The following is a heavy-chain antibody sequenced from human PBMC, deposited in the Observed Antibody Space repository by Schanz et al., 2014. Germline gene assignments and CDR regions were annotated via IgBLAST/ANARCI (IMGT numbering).Heavy chain of an antibody. CDR2: INQDGSQK. V-gene: IGHV3-7*01. Sequence: EVQLVESGGGLVQPGGSLRLSCATSRLTFGNYWMSWVRQAPGKGLEWVANINQDGSQKYYVGSVKGRFTISRDNSRETMFLQMNTLRPDDTAVYYCAKDEGYNYGYIFDYWGQGTLVTVSS. D-gene: IGHD5-18*01. J-gene: IGHJ4*02. CDR1: RLTFGNYW. CDR3: AKDEGYNYGYIFDY.